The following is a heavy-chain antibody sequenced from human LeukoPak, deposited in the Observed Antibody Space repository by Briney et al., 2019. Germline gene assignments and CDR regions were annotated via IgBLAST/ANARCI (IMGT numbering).Heavy chain of an antibody. D-gene: IGHD3-22*01. CDR3: ARGGPDDYYDSSGYLDY. Sequence: PGGSLRLSCTASGFSFSSYSMNWVRQAPGKGLEWVSYTSISTRTIYYADSVKGRFTISRDNSKNTLYLQMNSLRAEDTAVYYCARGGPDDYYDSSGYLDYWGQGTLVTVSS. CDR1: GFSFSSYS. J-gene: IGHJ4*02. V-gene: IGHV3-48*01. CDR2: TSISTRTI.